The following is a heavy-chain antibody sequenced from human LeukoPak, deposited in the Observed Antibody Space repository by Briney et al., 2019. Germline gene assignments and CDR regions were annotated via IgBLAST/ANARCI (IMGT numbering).Heavy chain of an antibody. D-gene: IGHD3-22*01. Sequence: ASVKVSCKASGYTFTGYYMHWVRQAPGQGLEWMGWINPNSGGTNYAQKFQGRVTMTRDTSISTAYMELSRLRSDDTAVYYRAREYYDSSGYYFGYWGQGTLVTVSS. CDR1: GYTFTGYY. J-gene: IGHJ4*02. V-gene: IGHV1-2*02. CDR3: AREYYDSSGYYFGY. CDR2: INPNSGGT.